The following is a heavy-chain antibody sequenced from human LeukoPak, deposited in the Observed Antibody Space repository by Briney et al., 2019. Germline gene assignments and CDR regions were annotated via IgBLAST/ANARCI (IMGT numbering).Heavy chain of an antibody. Sequence: PGGSLRLSCAASGFTFSPYTMNWVRQAPGKGLEWVANIRQDGSEKYYVDSVKGRFTISRDNAKNTLYLQMNSLRAEDTAVYYCARGFYYYGSTYFDNWGHGTLVTVSS. D-gene: IGHD3-22*01. CDR3: ARGFYYYGSTYFDN. V-gene: IGHV3-7*01. CDR1: GFTFSPYT. J-gene: IGHJ4*01. CDR2: IRQDGSEK.